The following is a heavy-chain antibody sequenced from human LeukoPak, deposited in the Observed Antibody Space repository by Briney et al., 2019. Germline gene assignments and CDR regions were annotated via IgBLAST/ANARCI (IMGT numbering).Heavy chain of an antibody. D-gene: IGHD3-10*01. CDR2: INPNSGGT. V-gene: IGHV1-2*02. CDR3: AREGYYGSGSYSY. Sequence: GASVKVSCKASGYTFTGYYMHWVRQAPGQGLEWMGWINPNSGGTNYAQKFQGRVTMTRDTSISTAYMELSRLRSDDTAVYYCAREGYYGSGSYSYWGQGTLVTVSS. J-gene: IGHJ4*02. CDR1: GYTFTGYY.